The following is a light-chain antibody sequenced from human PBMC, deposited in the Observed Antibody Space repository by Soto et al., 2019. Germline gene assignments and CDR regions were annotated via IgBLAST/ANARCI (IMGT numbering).Light chain of an antibody. V-gene: IGLV2-14*01. CDR3: SSYTSSSTLV. CDR1: SSDVGGYNY. Sequence: QSVLTQPASVSGSPGQSITISCTGTSSDVGGYNYVSWYQQHPGKAPKLMIYEVSNRPSGVSNRFSGSKSGNTASLTISVLQAEDEADYYCSSYTSSSTLVFGGGTKRTVL. J-gene: IGLJ3*02. CDR2: EVS.